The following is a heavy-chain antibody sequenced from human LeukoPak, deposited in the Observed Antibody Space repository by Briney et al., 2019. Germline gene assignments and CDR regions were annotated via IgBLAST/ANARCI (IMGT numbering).Heavy chain of an antibody. Sequence: GGSLRLSCAASGFTFSSYAMHWVRQAPGKGLEWVAVISYDGSNKYYADSVKGRFTISRDNSKNTLYMQMNSLRAEDTAVYYCARAPNYYDSSGYDYWGQGTLVTVSS. J-gene: IGHJ4*02. V-gene: IGHV3-30*04. D-gene: IGHD3-22*01. CDR1: GFTFSSYA. CDR2: ISYDGSNK. CDR3: ARAPNYYDSSGYDY.